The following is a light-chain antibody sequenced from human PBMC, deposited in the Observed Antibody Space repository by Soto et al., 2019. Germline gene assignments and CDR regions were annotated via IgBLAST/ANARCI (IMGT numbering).Light chain of an antibody. CDR1: SSDVGSYNL. CDR3: CSYAGSGTYV. V-gene: IGLV2-23*01. CDR2: EDS. Sequence: QSALTQPASVSGPPGQSITISCTGTSSDVGSYNLVSWYQQHPGKAPKLMIYEDSKRPSGVSTRFSGSKSGNTASLTISGLQAEDEADYYCCSYAGSGTYVFGTGTKLTVL. J-gene: IGLJ1*01.